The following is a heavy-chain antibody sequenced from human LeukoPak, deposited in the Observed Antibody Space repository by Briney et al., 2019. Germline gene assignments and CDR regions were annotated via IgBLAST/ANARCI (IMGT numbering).Heavy chain of an antibody. J-gene: IGHJ6*03. CDR1: GFTFSSYG. CDR2: MRYDGSNK. Sequence: PGGSLRLSCAASGFTFSSYGMHWVRQAPGEGLEWGAFMRYDGSNKDYGESVKGRFSISRDNSTNTLYLQMNSLRAEDTAVYYCAKPSGGGLYYYYYYMDVWGKGPTVLVSS. D-gene: IGHD6-19*01. CDR3: AKPSGGGLYYYYYYMDV. V-gene: IGHV3-30*02.